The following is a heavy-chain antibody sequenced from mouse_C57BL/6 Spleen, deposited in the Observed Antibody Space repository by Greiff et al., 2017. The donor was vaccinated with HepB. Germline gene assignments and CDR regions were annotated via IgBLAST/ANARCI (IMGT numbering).Heavy chain of an antibody. V-gene: IGHV1-52*01. CDR2: IDPSDSET. J-gene: IGHJ2*01. Sequence: VQLQQPGAELVRPGSSVKLSCKASGYTFTSYWMHWVKQRPIQGLEWIGNIDPSDSETHYNQKFKDKATLTVDKSSSTAYMQLSSLTSEDSAVYYRARAITTVVATPVYFDYWGQGTTLTVSS. CDR1: GYTFTSYW. CDR3: ARAITTVVATPVYFDY. D-gene: IGHD1-1*01.